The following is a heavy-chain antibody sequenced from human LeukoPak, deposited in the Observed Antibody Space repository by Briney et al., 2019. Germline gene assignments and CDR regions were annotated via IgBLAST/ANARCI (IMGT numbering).Heavy chain of an antibody. V-gene: IGHV4-38-2*01. Sequence: PSETLSLTRALSGYSLSSGYYWAWIRQPPGEGLGWIGSMYLSGSTYYNPSPKSPGTTAGDTSKNQFSLKLSSVTAADTGVYYCARQTSEGWGIHYWGQGTLVTVSS. J-gene: IGHJ4*02. CDR2: MYLSGST. CDR1: GYSLSSGYY. CDR3: ARQTSEGWGIHY. D-gene: IGHD3-16*01.